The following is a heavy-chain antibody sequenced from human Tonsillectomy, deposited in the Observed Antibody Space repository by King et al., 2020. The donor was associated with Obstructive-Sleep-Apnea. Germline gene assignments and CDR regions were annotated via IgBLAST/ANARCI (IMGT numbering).Heavy chain of an antibody. CDR2: ISAYNGNT. Sequence: QLVQSGAEVKKPGASVKVSCKASGYTFTSYGISWVRQAPGQGLEWMGWISAYNGNTNYAQKLQGRVTMTTDTSTSTAYMELRSLRSDDTAVYYCARYPRFHLPEPRRDPNDYWGQGTLVTVSS. CDR1: GYTFTSYG. D-gene: IGHD1-14*01. CDR3: ARYPRFHLPEPRRDPNDY. V-gene: IGHV1-18*01. J-gene: IGHJ4*02.